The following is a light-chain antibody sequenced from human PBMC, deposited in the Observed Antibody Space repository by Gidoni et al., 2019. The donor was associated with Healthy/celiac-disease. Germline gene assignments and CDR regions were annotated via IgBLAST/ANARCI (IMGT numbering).Light chain of an antibody. CDR2: AAS. V-gene: IGKV1-8*01. CDR1: QGNSSY. Sequence: AIRMTQSPSSFSASTGDRVTITCRASQGNSSYLAWYQQKPGKAHKLLIYAASTLQSGVPSRFSGSGSGTDFTFTISCLQSEDFATYYCQQYYSYPWTFGQGTKVEIK. CDR3: QQYYSYPWT. J-gene: IGKJ1*01.